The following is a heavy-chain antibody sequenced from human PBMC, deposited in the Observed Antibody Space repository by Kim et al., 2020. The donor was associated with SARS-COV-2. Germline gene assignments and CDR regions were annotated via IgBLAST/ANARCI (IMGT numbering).Heavy chain of an antibody. CDR2: KWYN. CDR3: ARKNYFDT. Sequence: KWYNDNAVSVKSRRTINPDTSKNEFSLQLNSVTPEDTAVYYCARKNYFDTWGQGTLVTVSS. D-gene: IGHD1-7*01. J-gene: IGHJ5*02. V-gene: IGHV6-1*01.